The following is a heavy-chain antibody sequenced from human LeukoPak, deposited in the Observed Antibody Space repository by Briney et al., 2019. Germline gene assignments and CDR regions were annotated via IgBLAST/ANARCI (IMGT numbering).Heavy chain of an antibody. CDR1: GYSFTSYW. CDR3: AYQSGRSVPRSGPFDY. V-gene: IGHV5-51*01. D-gene: IGHD2-2*01. Sequence: GESLKISCKGSGYSFTSYWIGRVRQMPGKGLEWMGVIYSDDSDTRYSPSFQGQVTISADKYISTAHLQWSSLKASHTGMYYCAYQSGRSVPRSGPFDYWGQGTLVTVSS. CDR2: IYSDDSDT. J-gene: IGHJ4*02.